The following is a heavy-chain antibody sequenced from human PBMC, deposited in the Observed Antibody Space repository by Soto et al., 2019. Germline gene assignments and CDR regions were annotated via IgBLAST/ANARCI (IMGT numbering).Heavy chain of an antibody. CDR3: ASPQSSGWYDFDY. J-gene: IGHJ4*02. V-gene: IGHV1-69*02. D-gene: IGHD6-19*01. CDR2: IIPILGIA. Sequence: SVKVSCKASGGTFSSYTISWVRQAPGQGLEWMGRIIPILGIANYAQKFQGRVTITADKSTSTAYMELSSLRSEDTAVYYCASPQSSGWYDFDYWGQGTLVTVSS. CDR1: GGTFSSYT.